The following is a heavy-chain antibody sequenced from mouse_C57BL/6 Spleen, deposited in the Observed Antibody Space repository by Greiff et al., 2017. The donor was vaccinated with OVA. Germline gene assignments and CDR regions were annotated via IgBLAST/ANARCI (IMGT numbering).Heavy chain of an antibody. Sequence: VQLQQPGAELVKPGASVKLSCKASGYTFTSYWMQWVKQRPGQGLEWIGEIDPSDSYTNYNQKFKGKATLTVDTSSSTAYMQLSSLTSEDSAVYYCARWGDEDYWGQGTTLTVSS. CDR1: GYTFTSYW. J-gene: IGHJ2*01. V-gene: IGHV1-50*01. D-gene: IGHD3-3*01. CDR2: IDPSDSYT. CDR3: ARWGDEDY.